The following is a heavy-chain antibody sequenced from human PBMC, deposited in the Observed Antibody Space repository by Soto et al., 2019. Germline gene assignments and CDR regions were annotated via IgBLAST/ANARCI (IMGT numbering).Heavy chain of an antibody. CDR3: ARDRYPYSYGSYYYGMDV. Sequence: PGGSLRLSCAASGFTVSSNYMSWVRQAPGKGLEWVSVIYSGGSTYYADSVKGRFTISRDNSKNTLYLQMNSLRAEDTAVYYCARDRYPYSYGSYYYGMDVWGQGTTVTVSS. D-gene: IGHD5-18*01. V-gene: IGHV3-53*01. CDR2: IYSGGST. CDR1: GFTVSSNY. J-gene: IGHJ6*02.